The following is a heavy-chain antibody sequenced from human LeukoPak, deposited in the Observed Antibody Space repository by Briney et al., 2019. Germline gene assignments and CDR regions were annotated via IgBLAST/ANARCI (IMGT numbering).Heavy chain of an antibody. Sequence: PGGSLRLSCAASGFTFSSYSMNWVRQAPGKGLEWVSAISGSDGRLFYADSVKGRFTISRDNSKNTLHLQMNSLRAEDTAVYYCAKESPYRAPTRTYYFDYWGQGTLVTVSS. CDR1: GFTFSSYS. D-gene: IGHD1-14*01. CDR2: ISGSDGRL. V-gene: IGHV3-23*01. CDR3: AKESPYRAPTRTYYFDY. J-gene: IGHJ4*02.